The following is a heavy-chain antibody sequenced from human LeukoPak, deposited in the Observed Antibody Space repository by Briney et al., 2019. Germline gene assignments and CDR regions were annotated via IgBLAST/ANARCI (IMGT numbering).Heavy chain of an antibody. CDR2: IIPIFGTA. CDR1: GGTFSSYA. V-gene: IGHV1-69*01. CDR3: ARAVRFLEWLTERYYYYSGMDV. D-gene: IGHD3-3*01. Sequence: SVKVSCKASGGTFSSYAISWVRQAPGQGLEWMGGIIPIFGTANYAQKVQGRVTITAYESTSTAYMELSSLRTEDTAVYYCARAVRFLEWLTERYYYYSGMDVWGQGPTVTVSS. J-gene: IGHJ6*02.